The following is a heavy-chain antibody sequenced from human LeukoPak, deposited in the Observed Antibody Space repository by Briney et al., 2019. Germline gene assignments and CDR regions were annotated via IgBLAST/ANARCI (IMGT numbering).Heavy chain of an antibody. V-gene: IGHV3-7*03. CDR1: GLTFSNYW. D-gene: IGHD3-16*01. CDR2: IKQDGSEK. CDR3: ARDGFGTGSN. Sequence: PGGSLRLSCAASGLTFSNYWMDWVRQAPGKGLEGVANIKQDGSEKNYVDSVKGRFIISRDNAKNSLYLQMNTLRADDTAVYYCARDGFGTGSNWGRGTLVTVSS. J-gene: IGHJ4*02.